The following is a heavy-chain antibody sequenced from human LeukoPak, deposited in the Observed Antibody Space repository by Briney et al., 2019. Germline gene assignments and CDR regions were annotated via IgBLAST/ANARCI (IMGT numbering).Heavy chain of an antibody. Sequence: QPGGSLRLSCAASGFTFSNYWMHWVRQAPGKGLVWVSRINSDGINTSYADSVKGRFTISRDNAKNSLYLQMNSLRAEDTAVYYCARDVRGYSGYGLDYWGQGTLVTVSS. V-gene: IGHV3-74*01. D-gene: IGHD5-12*01. CDR3: ARDVRGYSGYGLDY. CDR1: GFTFSNYW. J-gene: IGHJ4*02. CDR2: INSDGINT.